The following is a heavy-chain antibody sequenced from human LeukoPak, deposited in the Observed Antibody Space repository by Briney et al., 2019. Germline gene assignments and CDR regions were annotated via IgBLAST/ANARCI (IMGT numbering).Heavy chain of an antibody. D-gene: IGHD2-2*01. CDR1: GGSFSGYY. CDR3: ARIVVVPAASGQYYYYGMDV. CDR2: INHSGST. V-gene: IGHV4-34*01. J-gene: IGHJ6*02. Sequence: NPSETLSLTCAVYGGSFSGYYWSWIRQPPGKGLEWIGEINHSGSTNYNPSLKSRVTISVDTSKNQFSLKLSSVTAADTAVYYCARIVVVPAASGQYYYYGMDVWGQGTTVTVSS.